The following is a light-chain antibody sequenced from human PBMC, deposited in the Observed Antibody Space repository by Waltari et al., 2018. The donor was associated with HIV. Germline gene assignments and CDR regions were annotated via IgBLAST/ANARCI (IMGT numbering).Light chain of an antibody. V-gene: IGLV2-8*01. CDR2: DGT. Sequence: QSALTQPPSASGSPGQSVTISCPGTPSDIGGSNYFSWYAQHPGEAAPHILSDGTKRPSGVPDRFSGSKSGNTASLTVSGLQAEDEAEYYCNSYAGSSKSYVFGTGTKVTVL. J-gene: IGLJ1*01. CDR3: NSYAGSSKSYV. CDR1: PSDIGGSNY.